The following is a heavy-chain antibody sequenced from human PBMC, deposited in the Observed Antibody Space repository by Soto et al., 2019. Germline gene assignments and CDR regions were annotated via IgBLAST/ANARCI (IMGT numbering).Heavy chain of an antibody. D-gene: IGHD1-1*01. Sequence: GGSLRLSCTASGFTFRNYAMIWVRQAPGKGLQWVSGISDSGAVIFHADSVRGRFTISRDNSKNTLYLQMNSLRAEDTALYYCTKGGIPRRYNIPKVDFDYWGQGSLVTV. V-gene: IGHV3-23*01. J-gene: IGHJ4*02. CDR1: GFTFRNYA. CDR2: ISDSGAVI. CDR3: TKGGIPRRYNIPKVDFDY.